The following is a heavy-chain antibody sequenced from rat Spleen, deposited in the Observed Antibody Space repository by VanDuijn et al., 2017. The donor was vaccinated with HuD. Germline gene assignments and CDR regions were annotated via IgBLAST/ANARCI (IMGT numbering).Heavy chain of an antibody. Sequence: EVQLVASDGGLVQPGRSLKLSCAASGLTFSDYGMAWVRQAPTKGLEWVATISYGDSSGHSSTYYRDSVKGRFTISRDNAKSTLSLQMDSLRSDDTATYYCARRHYGYTDYFDYWVQGVMVTVSS. CDR3: ARRHYGYTDYFDY. V-gene: IGHV5-29*01. CDR2: ISYGDSSGHSST. D-gene: IGHD1-4*01. J-gene: IGHJ2*01. CDR1: GLTFSDYG.